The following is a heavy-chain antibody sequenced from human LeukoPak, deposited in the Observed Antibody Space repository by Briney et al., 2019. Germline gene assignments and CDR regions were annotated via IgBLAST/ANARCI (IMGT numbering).Heavy chain of an antibody. V-gene: IGHV4-39*01. D-gene: IGHD4-23*01. CDR3: ARQAYGGKVDY. CDR1: GGSISSGSHH. CDR2: IYYSGST. J-gene: IGHJ4*02. Sequence: SETLSLTCTVSGGSISSGSHHWGWFRQSPGKGLEWIGNIYYSGSTFYNPSLKSRVTISIDTSKNQFSLRLSSVTAADTAVYYCARQAYGGKVDYWGQGTLVTVSS.